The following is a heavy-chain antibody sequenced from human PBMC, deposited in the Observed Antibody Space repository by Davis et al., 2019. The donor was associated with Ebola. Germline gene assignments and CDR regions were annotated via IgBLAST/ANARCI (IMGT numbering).Heavy chain of an antibody. D-gene: IGHD6-6*01. CDR3: TMSIAARRGEDY. Sequence: GESLKISCAASGFTFSSYAMSWVRQASGKGLEWVGRIRSKANSYATAYAASVKGRFTISRDDSKNTAYLQMNSLKTEDTAVYYCTMSIAARRGEDYWGQGTLVTVSS. CDR2: IRSKANSYAT. V-gene: IGHV3-73*01. J-gene: IGHJ4*02. CDR1: GFTFSSYA.